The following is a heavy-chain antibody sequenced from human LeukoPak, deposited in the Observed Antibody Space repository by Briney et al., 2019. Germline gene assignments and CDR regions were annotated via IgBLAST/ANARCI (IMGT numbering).Heavy chain of an antibody. Sequence: SVKVSCKASGGTFSSYAISWVRQAPGQGLEWMGRIIPLLGIANYAQKFQGRVTMTRNTSISTAYMELSSLRSEDTAVYYCARGAAAGDLWGQGTLVTVSS. V-gene: IGHV1-69*04. CDR3: ARGAAAGDL. D-gene: IGHD6-13*01. CDR2: IIPLLGIA. CDR1: GGTFSSYA. J-gene: IGHJ4*02.